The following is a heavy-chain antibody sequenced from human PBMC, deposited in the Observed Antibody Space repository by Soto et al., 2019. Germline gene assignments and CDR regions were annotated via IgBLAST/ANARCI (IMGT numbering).Heavy chain of an antibody. CDR3: ARDQKAGYCSAGSCYYYYGMDV. V-gene: IGHV3-30*04. CDR1: GFTFSTYA. Sequence: QVQLVESGGGVVQPGRSLTLSCAASGFTFSTYAMHWVRQAPGKGLEWVAVLSYDGKNNYYAGSVKGRFTISRGNSRDTLFLQMNSLRADDTAVYYCARDQKAGYCSAGSCYYYYGMDVWGPGTTVTVSS. CDR2: LSYDGKNN. D-gene: IGHD2-15*01. J-gene: IGHJ6*02.